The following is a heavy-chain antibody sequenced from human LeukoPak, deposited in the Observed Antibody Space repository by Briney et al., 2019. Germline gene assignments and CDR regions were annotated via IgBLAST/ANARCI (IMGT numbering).Heavy chain of an antibody. CDR3: ASSSPYGGLLLPDWFDP. CDR1: GFTFSSYA. CDR2: ISGSGGST. J-gene: IGHJ5*02. V-gene: IGHV3-23*01. D-gene: IGHD3-22*01. Sequence: GGSLRLSCAASGFTFSSYAMSWVRQAPGKGLEWVSAISGSGGSTYYADSVKGRFTISRDNAKNSLYLQMNSLRDEDTAVYYCASSSPYGGLLLPDWFDPWGQGTLVTVSS.